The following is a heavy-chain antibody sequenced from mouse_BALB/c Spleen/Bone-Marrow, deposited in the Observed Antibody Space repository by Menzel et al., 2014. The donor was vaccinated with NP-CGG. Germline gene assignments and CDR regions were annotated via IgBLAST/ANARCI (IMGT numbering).Heavy chain of an antibody. CDR2: ISSGGSXT. J-gene: IGHJ4*01. CDR1: GFTFXSYT. V-gene: IGHV5-6-4*01. CDR3: TRDLYDGYYYYAMDY. D-gene: IGHD2-3*01. Sequence: EVKLVESGGGLVKPGGSLKLSCAASGFTFXSYTMSWVRQTPEKRLEWVATISSGGSXTYYPDSVKGRFTISRDNAKNTLYLQMSSLKSEDTAMYYCTRDLYDGYYYYAMDYWGQGTSVTVSS.